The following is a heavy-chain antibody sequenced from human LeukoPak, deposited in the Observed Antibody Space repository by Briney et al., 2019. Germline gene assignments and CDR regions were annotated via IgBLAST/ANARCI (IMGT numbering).Heavy chain of an antibody. Sequence: ASVKVSCKASGYTFTSYYMHLVRQAPGQGLEWMGIINPSDGSTSYAQKFQGRVTMTRDTSTSTVYMELSSLRSEDTAVYYCARDQVVVVVAATDYYYYYMDVWGKGTTVTLSS. D-gene: IGHD2-15*01. V-gene: IGHV1-46*01. J-gene: IGHJ6*03. CDR1: GYTFTSYY. CDR2: INPSDGST. CDR3: ARDQVVVVVAATDYYYYYMDV.